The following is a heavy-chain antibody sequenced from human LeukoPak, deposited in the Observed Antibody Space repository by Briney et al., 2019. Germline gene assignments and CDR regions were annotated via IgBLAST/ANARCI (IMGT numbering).Heavy chain of an antibody. J-gene: IGHJ5*02. Sequence: GGSLRLSCAASGFTFSSHAMSWVRQAPGKGLEWVSAISGSGGSTYYADSVKGRFTISRDNSKNTLYLQMNSLRAEETAVYYCAKDPAAAGLYNWFDPWGQGTLVTVSS. CDR3: AKDPAAAGLYNWFDP. CDR1: GFTFSSHA. V-gene: IGHV3-23*01. D-gene: IGHD6-13*01. CDR2: ISGSGGST.